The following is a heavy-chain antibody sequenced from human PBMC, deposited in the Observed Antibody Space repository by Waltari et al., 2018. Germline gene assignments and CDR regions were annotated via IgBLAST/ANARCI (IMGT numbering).Heavy chain of an antibody. CDR1: GFTFAAYA. J-gene: IGHJ4*02. D-gene: IGHD6-13*01. CDR3: ASTVAAAVS. CDR2: ISNDGSNE. Sequence: QVCLVESGGGVVQPGRSLRLSCAASGFTFAAYAMYWVRQVPGKRLYLVAVISNDGSNEYYTDSVKVRFTISRDNAKDTLYLHMNNLRPDDTADYYCASTVAAAVSWGQGTRVTVS. V-gene: IGHV3-30*14.